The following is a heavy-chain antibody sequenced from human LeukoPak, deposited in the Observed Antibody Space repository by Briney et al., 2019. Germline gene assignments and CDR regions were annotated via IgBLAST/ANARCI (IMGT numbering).Heavy chain of an antibody. Sequence: ASVKVSCKASGGTFSSYAISWVRQAPGQGLEWMGRIIPIFGTANYAQKFQGRVTITTDESTSTAYMELRSLRSDDTAVYYCARADSGYSYGYDYWGQGTLVTVSS. CDR3: ARADSGYSYGYDY. CDR2: IIPIFGTA. J-gene: IGHJ4*02. V-gene: IGHV1-69*05. CDR1: GGTFSSYA. D-gene: IGHD5-18*01.